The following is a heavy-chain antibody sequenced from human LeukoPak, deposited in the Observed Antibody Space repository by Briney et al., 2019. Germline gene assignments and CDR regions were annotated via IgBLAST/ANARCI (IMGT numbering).Heavy chain of an antibody. CDR3: AKITMVRGVTYHFDY. CDR2: MNPNSGNT. J-gene: IGHJ4*02. Sequence: ASVKVSCKASGYTFTSYDINWVRQATGQGLEWMGWMNPNSGNTGYAQKFQGRVTMTRNTSISTAYMELSSLRSDDTAVYYCAKITMVRGVTYHFDYWGQGTLVTVSS. D-gene: IGHD3-10*01. CDR1: GYTFTSYD. V-gene: IGHV1-8*01.